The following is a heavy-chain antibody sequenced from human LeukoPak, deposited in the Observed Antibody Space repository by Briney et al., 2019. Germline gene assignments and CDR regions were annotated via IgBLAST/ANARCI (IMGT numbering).Heavy chain of an antibody. Sequence: GGALRLSCAASGFTLSSYCMHWVRQAPGQGVEGGGGIWYDGSNKYYADSVKGRFTISRDNSKNTLYLQMNSLRAEDTAVYYCARDGSRGIAVALYYFDYWGQGTLVTVSS. D-gene: IGHD6-19*01. CDR3: ARDGSRGIAVALYYFDY. J-gene: IGHJ4*02. V-gene: IGHV3-33*01. CDR2: IWYDGSNK. CDR1: GFTLSSYC.